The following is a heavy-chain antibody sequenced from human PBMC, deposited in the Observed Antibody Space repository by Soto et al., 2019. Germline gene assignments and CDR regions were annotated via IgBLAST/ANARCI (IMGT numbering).Heavy chain of an antibody. CDR3: ARGGQYCSSTSCSTGWGAFDI. V-gene: IGHV1-2*04. J-gene: IGHJ3*02. Sequence: ASVKVSCKASGYTFTGYYMHWVRQAPGQGLEWMGWINPNSGGTNYAQKFQGWVTMTRDTSISTAYMELSRLRSDDTAVYYCARGGQYCSSTSCSTGWGAFDIWGQGTMVTVSS. CDR1: GYTFTGYY. CDR2: INPNSGGT. D-gene: IGHD2-2*01.